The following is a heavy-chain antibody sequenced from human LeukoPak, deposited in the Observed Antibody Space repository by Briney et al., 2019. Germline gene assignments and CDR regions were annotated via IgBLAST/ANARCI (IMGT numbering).Heavy chain of an antibody. Sequence: SETLSLTCAVYRGSFSGYYWSWIRQPPGKGLEWIGEINHGGSTNYYPSLKSRVTISVDTSKNQFSLKLSSVTAADTAVYYCARGTKLWRPIAAAGLKPYWYFDLWGRGTLVTVSS. V-gene: IGHV4-34*01. CDR1: RGSFSGYY. D-gene: IGHD6-13*01. CDR2: INHGGST. J-gene: IGHJ2*01. CDR3: ARGTKLWRPIAAAGLKPYWYFDL.